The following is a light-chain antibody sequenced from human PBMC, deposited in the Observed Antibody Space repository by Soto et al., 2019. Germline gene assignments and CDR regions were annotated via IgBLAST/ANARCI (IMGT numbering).Light chain of an antibody. CDR2: GAS. CDR3: QQYGSSGT. CDR1: QSLYNNY. V-gene: IGKV3-20*01. J-gene: IGKJ1*01. Sequence: EIVLTQSPGTLSLSPGERATLFCRASQSLYNNYLAWYQAKPGKAPRLLIHGASSRPTGIPDRLSGSGSGTDFTLPIRRLEPEDFAVYYCQQYGSSGTFGQGTKVDIK.